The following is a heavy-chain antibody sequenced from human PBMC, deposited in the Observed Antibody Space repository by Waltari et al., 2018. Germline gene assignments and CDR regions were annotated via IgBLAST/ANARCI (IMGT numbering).Heavy chain of an antibody. CDR3: AKSRGFEY. CDR2: INYDGSQK. J-gene: IGHJ4*02. D-gene: IGHD2-2*01. Sequence: EVQLVESGGGLVQPGGSLRLSCGAPGFPFRRYWMSWVRQTPGKGLEWVANINYDGSQKYYVDSVKGRFTISRDNAKNSVYLQMNSLRVEDTAVYYCAKSRGFEYWGQGTLITVSS. CDR1: GFPFRRYW. V-gene: IGHV3-7*01.